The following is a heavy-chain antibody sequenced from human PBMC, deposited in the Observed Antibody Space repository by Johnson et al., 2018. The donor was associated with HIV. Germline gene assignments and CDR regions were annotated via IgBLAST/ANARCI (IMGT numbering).Heavy chain of an antibody. CDR3: AKVAVATAAGGVALDI. CDR2: VKSKTDGGTI. D-gene: IGHD6-13*01. V-gene: IGHV3-15*01. J-gene: IGHJ3*02. CDR1: GFTFSNAW. Sequence: VQLVESGGGSVKSGGSLRVSCAASGFTFSNAWMSWVRQAPGKGLEWVGRVKSKTDGGTIDYAAAVKGRFIISRDDSKNTLYLQMNSLRADDTAVYYCAKVAVATAAGGVALDIWGPGTMVTVSA.